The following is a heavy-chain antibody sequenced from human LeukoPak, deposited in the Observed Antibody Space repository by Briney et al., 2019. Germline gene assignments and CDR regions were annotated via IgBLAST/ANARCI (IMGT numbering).Heavy chain of an antibody. D-gene: IGHD3-9*01. V-gene: IGHV3-30*04. CDR2: ISYDGSNK. CDR3: ARDPTRGYDILTGLSP. Sequence: GRSLRLSCAASVFTFTSYAMHWVRQAPGKGLEWVAVISYDGSNKYYADSVKGRFTISRDNSKNTLYLQMNSLRAEDTAVYYCARDPTRGYDILTGLSPWGQGTLVTVSS. J-gene: IGHJ5*02. CDR1: VFTFTSYA.